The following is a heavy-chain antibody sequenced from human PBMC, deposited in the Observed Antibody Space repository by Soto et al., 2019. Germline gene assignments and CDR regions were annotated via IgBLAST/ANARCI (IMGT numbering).Heavy chain of an antibody. CDR1: GGTFSSYA. CDR3: ARDQLSIAAAGTCWFDP. CDR2: IIPIFGTA. D-gene: IGHD6-13*01. J-gene: IGHJ5*02. V-gene: IGHV1-69*01. Sequence: QVQLVQSGAEVKKPGSSVKVSCKASGGTFSSYAISWVRQAPGQGLEWMGGIIPIFGTANYAQKFQGRVTITADESTSTAYMELSSLRSEDTAVYYCARDQLSIAAAGTCWFDPWGQGTLVTVSS.